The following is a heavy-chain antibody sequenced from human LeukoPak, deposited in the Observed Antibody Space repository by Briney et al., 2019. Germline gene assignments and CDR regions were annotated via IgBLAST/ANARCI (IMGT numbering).Heavy chain of an antibody. J-gene: IGHJ4*02. D-gene: IGHD3-10*01. Sequence: GGSLRLSCAASGFTFSSYSMNWVRQAPGKGLEWVSSISSRSSYIYCADSVKGRFTISRDNAKNSLYLQMNSLRAEDTAVYYCARVWSGVSDYWGQGTLVTVSS. CDR1: GFTFSSYS. CDR2: ISSRSSYI. CDR3: ARVWSGVSDY. V-gene: IGHV3-21*01.